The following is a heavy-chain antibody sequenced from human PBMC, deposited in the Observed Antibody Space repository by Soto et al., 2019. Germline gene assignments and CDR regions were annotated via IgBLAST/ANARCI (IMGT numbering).Heavy chain of an antibody. D-gene: IGHD4-17*01. CDR1: GFTFSSYA. CDR3: ALDDYGDDSDY. Sequence: EVQLLESGGGLVQPGGSLRLSCAASGFTFSSYAMSWVRQASGKGLEWVSAISGSGGSTYYADSVKGRFTISRDNSKNTLYLQMISLRAEDTAVYYCALDDYGDDSDYWGQGTLVTVSS. J-gene: IGHJ4*02. CDR2: ISGSGGST. V-gene: IGHV3-23*01.